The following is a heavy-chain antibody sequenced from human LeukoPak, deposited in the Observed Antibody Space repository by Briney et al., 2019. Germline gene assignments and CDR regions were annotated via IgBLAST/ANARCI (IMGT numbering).Heavy chain of an antibody. D-gene: IGHD3-22*01. CDR3: ARGHRDYYDSSGYAFDI. J-gene: IGHJ3*02. V-gene: IGHV4-61*02. Sequence: PSETLSLTCTVSGGSISSGSYYWSWLRQPAGKGLEWIGRIYTSGSTNYNPSLKSRVTISVDTSKNQFSLKLSSVTAADTAVYYCARGHRDYYDSSGYAFDIWGQGTMVTVSS. CDR2: IYTSGST. CDR1: GGSISSGSYY.